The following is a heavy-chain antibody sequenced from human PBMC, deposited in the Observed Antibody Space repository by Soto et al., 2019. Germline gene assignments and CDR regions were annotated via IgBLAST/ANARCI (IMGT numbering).Heavy chain of an antibody. Sequence: SETLSLTCTVSGGSISSYYWSWIRQPPGKGLEWIGYMYNTGSTIYNPSLKSRVTISVDTSKNQFSLKLSSVTAADTAVYYCARGRYHGTWGQGTLVTVSS. J-gene: IGHJ5*02. CDR3: ARGRYHGT. D-gene: IGHD1-26*01. V-gene: IGHV4-59*12. CDR2: MYNTGST. CDR1: GGSISSYY.